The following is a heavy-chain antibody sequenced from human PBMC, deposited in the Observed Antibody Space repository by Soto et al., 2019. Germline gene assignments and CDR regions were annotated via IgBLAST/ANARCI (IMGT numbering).Heavy chain of an antibody. CDR1: EYTFTHKW. Sequence: GESLKISCKGSEYTFTHKWIGWVRQMPGKGLEWMGIIYPFDSDIRYSPSFQGQVTISADKSISTAYLQWSSLKASDTAMYYCARHFSPIAVAGYDAFDIWGQGTMVTVSS. J-gene: IGHJ3*02. CDR3: ARHFSPIAVAGYDAFDI. V-gene: IGHV5-51*01. D-gene: IGHD6-19*01. CDR2: IYPFDSDI.